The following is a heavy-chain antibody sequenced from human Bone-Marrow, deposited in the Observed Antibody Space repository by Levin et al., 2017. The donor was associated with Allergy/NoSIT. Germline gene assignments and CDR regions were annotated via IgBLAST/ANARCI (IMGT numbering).Heavy chain of an antibody. CDR1: GGSISSYY. J-gene: IGHJ6*02. CDR2: IYYSGST. V-gene: IGHV4-59*01. Sequence: SQTLSLTCTVSGGSISSYYWSWIRQPPGKGLEWIGYIYYSGSTNYNPSLKSRVTISVDTSKNQFSLKLSSVTAADTAVYYCARVPHFGYGDYVVYYYYGMDVWGQGTTVTVSS. D-gene: IGHD4-17*01. CDR3: ARVPHFGYGDYVVYYYYGMDV.